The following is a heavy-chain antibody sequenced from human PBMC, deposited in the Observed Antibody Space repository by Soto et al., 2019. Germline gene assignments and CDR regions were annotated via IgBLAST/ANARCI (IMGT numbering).Heavy chain of an antibody. J-gene: IGHJ4*02. CDR2: INAGNGNT. CDR1: GYTFTSYA. V-gene: IGHV1-3*01. Sequence: GPSVKVSCKASGYTFTSYAMHWVRQAPGQRLEWMGWINAGNGNTKYSQKFQGRVTITRDTSTSTAYMELRSLRSDDTAVYYCARDSPPVDYWGQGTLVTVSS. CDR3: ARDSPPVDY.